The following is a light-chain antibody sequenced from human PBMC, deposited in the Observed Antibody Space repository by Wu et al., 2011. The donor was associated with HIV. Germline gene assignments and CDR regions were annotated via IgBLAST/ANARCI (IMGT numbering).Light chain of an antibody. CDR1: QSVRSQ. Sequence: ATLSCRASQSVRSQLAWYQQKPGQAPRLLIYGASTRATGVPARFSGGGSGTDFTLTISSLEPEDFAVYYCQQRNNWPLTFGQGTRLDIK. J-gene: IGKJ5*01. V-gene: IGKV3-11*01. CDR3: QQRNNWPLT. CDR2: GAS.